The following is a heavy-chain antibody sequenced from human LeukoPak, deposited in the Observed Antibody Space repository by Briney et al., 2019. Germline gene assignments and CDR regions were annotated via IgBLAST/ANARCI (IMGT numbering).Heavy chain of an antibody. Sequence: SETLSLTCTVSGGSISSYYWSWIRQPPGKGLEWIGYIHYSGRTNYNPSLKSRVTISVDTSKNQFSLKVSSVTAADTAVYYCARGSHSGWHFDHWGQGTLVTVSS. CDR3: ARGSHSGWHFDH. J-gene: IGHJ4*02. CDR2: IHYSGRT. V-gene: IGHV4-59*08. CDR1: GGSISSYY. D-gene: IGHD6-19*01.